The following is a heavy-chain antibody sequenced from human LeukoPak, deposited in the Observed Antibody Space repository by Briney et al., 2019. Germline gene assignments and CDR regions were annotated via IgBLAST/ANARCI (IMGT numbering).Heavy chain of an antibody. Sequence: GGSLRLSCAASGFTFSSYAMHWVRQAPGKGLEWVAVISYDGSNKYYADSVKGRFTISRDNSKNTLYLQMNSLRAGDTAVYYCARLGKSSSWYSFDYWGQGTLVTVSS. CDR2: ISYDGSNK. CDR3: ARLGKSSSWYSFDY. CDR1: GFTFSSYA. V-gene: IGHV3-30*04. D-gene: IGHD6-13*01. J-gene: IGHJ4*02.